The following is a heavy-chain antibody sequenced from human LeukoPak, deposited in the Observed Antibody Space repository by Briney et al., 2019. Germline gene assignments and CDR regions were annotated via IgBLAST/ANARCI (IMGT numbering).Heavy chain of an antibody. Sequence: GGSLRLSCAASGFTFSSYAMSWVRQAPGKGLEWVSAISGSDGSTYYADSVKGRFTISRDNSKNTLYLQMNSLRAEDTAVYYCAKDQARTSSRGAFDIWGQGTMVTVSS. J-gene: IGHJ3*02. V-gene: IGHV3-23*01. CDR1: GFTFSSYA. CDR2: ISGSDGST. D-gene: IGHD6-19*01. CDR3: AKDQARTSSRGAFDI.